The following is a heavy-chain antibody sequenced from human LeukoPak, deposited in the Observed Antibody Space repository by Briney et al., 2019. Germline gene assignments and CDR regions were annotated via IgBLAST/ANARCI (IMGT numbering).Heavy chain of an antibody. V-gene: IGHV3-48*01. CDR1: GFTFSSYS. J-gene: IGHJ4*02. Sequence: GGSLRLSCAASGFTFSSYSMNWVRQAPGKGLEWVSYISSSSTIYYADSVKGRFTISRDNAKNALYLQMNSLRAEDTAVYYCARGGYGDYGRFDYWGQGTLVIVSS. CDR2: ISSSSTI. D-gene: IGHD4-17*01. CDR3: ARGGYGDYGRFDY.